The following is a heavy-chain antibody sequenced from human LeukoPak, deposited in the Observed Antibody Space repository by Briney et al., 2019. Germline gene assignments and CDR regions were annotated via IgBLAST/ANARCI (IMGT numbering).Heavy chain of an antibody. Sequence: QSGGSLRLSCAASGFTFSSYWMSWVRQAPGKGLEWVANIKQDGSEKYYVDSVKGRFTISRDNAKNSLYLQMNSLRAEDTAIYYCAKGPFFYYDASGYNYFESWGQGTLVTVSS. V-gene: IGHV3-7*03. CDR2: IKQDGSEK. D-gene: IGHD3-22*01. CDR3: AKGPFFYYDASGYNYFES. J-gene: IGHJ4*02. CDR1: GFTFSSYW.